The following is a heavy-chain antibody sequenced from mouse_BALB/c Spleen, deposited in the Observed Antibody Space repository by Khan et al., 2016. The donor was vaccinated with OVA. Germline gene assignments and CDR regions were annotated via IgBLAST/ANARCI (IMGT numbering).Heavy chain of an antibody. D-gene: IGHD3-3*01. V-gene: IGHV3-2*02. J-gene: IGHJ3*01. Sequence: EVQLQESGPGLVKPSQSLSLTCTVSGYSITSDYAWNWIRQFPGNKLEWMGYITYSGSTSYTPSLKSRISITRDTSTNQFSLQLNSVTSEDTATYYCARGRAYWGQGTLVTVSA. CDR3: ARGRAY. CDR1: GYSITSDYA. CDR2: ITYSGST.